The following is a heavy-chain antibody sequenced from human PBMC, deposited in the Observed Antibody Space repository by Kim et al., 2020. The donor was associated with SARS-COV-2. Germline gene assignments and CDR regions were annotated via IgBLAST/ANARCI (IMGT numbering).Heavy chain of an antibody. J-gene: IGHJ4*02. Sequence: GGSLRLSCAASGFTFSSYAMSWVRQAPGKGLEWVSAISGNGGSTYYADSVKGRFTISRDNSKNTLYLQMNSLGAEDTAVYYCAKGSRVATRGGYFVYWRQRALVTVSS. V-gene: IGHV3-23*01. D-gene: IGHD5-12*01. CDR2: ISGNGGST. CDR1: GFTFSSYA. CDR3: AKGSRVATRGGYFVY.